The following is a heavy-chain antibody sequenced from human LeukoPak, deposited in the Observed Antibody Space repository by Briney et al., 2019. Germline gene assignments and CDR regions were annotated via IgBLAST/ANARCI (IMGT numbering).Heavy chain of an antibody. J-gene: IGHJ4*02. CDR3: AKDTVASSFDH. Sequence: GGSLRLSCAGSGFTLSSDWVHWVRQVPGKGLVWXARISRESDGSGTNYADSVKGRFSISRDRATNTVHLQMNSLRAEDTAVYYCAKDTVASSFDHWGQGTLVTVSS. D-gene: IGHD5-12*01. V-gene: IGHV3-74*01. CDR2: ISRESDGSGT. CDR1: GFTLSSDW.